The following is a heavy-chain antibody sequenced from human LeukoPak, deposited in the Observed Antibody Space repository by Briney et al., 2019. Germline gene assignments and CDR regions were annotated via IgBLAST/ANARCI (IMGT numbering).Heavy chain of an antibody. CDR1: GFTFSSYA. CDR2: ISGSGGST. D-gene: IGHD6-19*01. Sequence: PGGSLRLSCAASGFTFSSYAMSWVRQAPGKGLEWVSAISGSGGSTYYADSVKGRFTISRDNSKNTLYLQMNSLRAEDTAVYYCAKDLGLVTATYYLDYWGQGTLVTVSS. CDR3: AKDLGLVTATYYLDY. J-gene: IGHJ4*02. V-gene: IGHV3-23*01.